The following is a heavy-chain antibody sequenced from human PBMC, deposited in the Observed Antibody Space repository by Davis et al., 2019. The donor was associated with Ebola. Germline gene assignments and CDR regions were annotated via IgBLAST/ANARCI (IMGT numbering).Heavy chain of an antibody. Sequence: PGGSLRLSCTASGFTFSSYAMSWVRQAPGKGLEWVSAVSAGGESTYYADSVKGWFTISRDNSKNTVYLQVNSLRVEDTAVYYCAKWGTGYQGWGQGTLVTVSS. CDR3: AKWGTGYQG. D-gene: IGHD2-2*01. CDR2: VSAGGEST. CDR1: GFTFSSYA. J-gene: IGHJ4*02. V-gene: IGHV3-23*01.